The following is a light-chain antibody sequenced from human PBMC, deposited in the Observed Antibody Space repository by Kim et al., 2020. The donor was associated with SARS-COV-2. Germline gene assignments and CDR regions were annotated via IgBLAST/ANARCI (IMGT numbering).Light chain of an antibody. V-gene: IGKV3-15*01. CDR2: GAS. J-gene: IGKJ1*01. CDR1: QSVSSY. CDR3: QQYNNWPPWT. Sequence: SQGETATRSCRASQSVSSYLAWYQQKPGQAPRLLIYGASTRATGIPARFSGSGSGTEFTLTISSLQSEDFAVYYCQQYNNWPPWTFGQGTKVDIK.